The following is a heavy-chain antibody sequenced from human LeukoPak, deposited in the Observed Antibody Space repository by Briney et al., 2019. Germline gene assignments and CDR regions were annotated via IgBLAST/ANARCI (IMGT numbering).Heavy chain of an antibody. V-gene: IGHV1-2*02. CDR2: INPNSGDT. Sequence: ASVKVSCKASGYTFTGYYMHWVRQAPGQGLEWMGWINPNSGDTNYAQKFQGRVTMTRDTSISTAYMELSRLRSDDTAVYYCARDSVLLWFGEFLFDYWGQGTLVTVSS. D-gene: IGHD3-10*01. J-gene: IGHJ4*02. CDR1: GYTFTGYY. CDR3: ARDSVLLWFGEFLFDY.